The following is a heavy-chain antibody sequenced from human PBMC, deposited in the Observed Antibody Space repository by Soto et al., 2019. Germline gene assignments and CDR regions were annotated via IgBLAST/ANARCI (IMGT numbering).Heavy chain of an antibody. CDR3: ARDPRRFLEWLLYNWFDP. D-gene: IGHD3-3*01. J-gene: IGHJ5*02. V-gene: IGHV1-69*13. CDR1: GGTFSSYA. Sequence: SVKVSCKASGGTFSSYAISWVRQAPGQGLEWMGGVIPIFGTANYAQKFQGRVTITADESTSTAYMELSSLRSDDTAVYYCARDPRRFLEWLLYNWFDPWGQGTLVTVSS. CDR2: VIPIFGTA.